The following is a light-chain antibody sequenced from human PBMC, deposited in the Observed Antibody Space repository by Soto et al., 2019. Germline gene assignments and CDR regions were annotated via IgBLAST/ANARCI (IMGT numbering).Light chain of an antibody. CDR3: QVWDISSDHHV. CDR2: DDD. Sequence: SYELTQPPLVSVAPGQTARITCGGNDIARKTVHWYQQKPGQAPVLVVYDDDERPSGIPERFSGSNSGNTATLTISRVEAGDEADYYCQVWDISSDHHVFGTGTKLTVL. V-gene: IGLV3-21*02. CDR1: DIARKT. J-gene: IGLJ1*01.